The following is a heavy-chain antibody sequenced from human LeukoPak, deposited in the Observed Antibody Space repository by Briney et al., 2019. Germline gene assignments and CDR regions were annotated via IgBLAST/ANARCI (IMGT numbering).Heavy chain of an antibody. CDR1: GGTFISYA. CDR3: ARDQDTAMYYYYYGMDV. Sequence: ASVKVSCKASGGTFISYAISWVRQAPGQGLEWMGGIIPIFGTANYAQKFQGRVTITADESTSTAYMELSSLRSEDTAVYYCARDQDTAMYYYYYGMDVWGQGTTVTVSS. J-gene: IGHJ6*02. CDR2: IIPIFGTA. V-gene: IGHV1-69*13. D-gene: IGHD5-18*01.